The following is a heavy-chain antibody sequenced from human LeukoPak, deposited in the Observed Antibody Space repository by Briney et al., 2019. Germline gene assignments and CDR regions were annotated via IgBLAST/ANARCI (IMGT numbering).Heavy chain of an antibody. D-gene: IGHD6-19*01. V-gene: IGHV1-18*04. CDR1: GYTFTSYG. J-gene: IGHJ3*02. Sequence: ASVTVSYKASGYTFTSYGLSWVRQAPGQGLEWMGWISAYNGNTNYAQKLQGRVTMTTDTSTSTAYMELRSLRSDDTAVYYCARDRWGSSGWYDDAFDIWGQGTMVTVSS. CDR2: ISAYNGNT. CDR3: ARDRWGSSGWYDDAFDI.